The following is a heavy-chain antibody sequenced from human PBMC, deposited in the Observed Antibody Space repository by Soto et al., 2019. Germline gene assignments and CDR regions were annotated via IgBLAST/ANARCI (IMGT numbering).Heavy chain of an antibody. J-gene: IGHJ4*02. Sequence: GGSLRLSCVGSGFAFSFYAMTWVRQAPGKGLEWVSGIGGTGARTHYADSVKARFTISRDNSKNTLYLQMNSLRAEDTAVYYCTSTYSSNWYAGNWGQGTLVTVSS. CDR3: TSTYSSNWYAGN. V-gene: IGHV3-23*01. CDR2: IGGTGART. CDR1: GFAFSFYA. D-gene: IGHD6-13*01.